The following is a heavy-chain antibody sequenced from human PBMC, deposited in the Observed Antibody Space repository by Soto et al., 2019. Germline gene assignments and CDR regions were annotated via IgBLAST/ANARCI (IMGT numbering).Heavy chain of an antibody. Sequence: GGSLRLSCAASGFTFSSYSMNWVRQAPGKGLEWVSYISSSSTIYYADSVKGRFTISRDNAKNSLYLQMNSLRAEDTAVYYCARHWTTTDYWGQGTLVTVSS. V-gene: IGHV3-48*01. CDR1: GFTFSSYS. D-gene: IGHD4-4*01. CDR2: ISSSSTI. CDR3: ARHWTTTDY. J-gene: IGHJ4*02.